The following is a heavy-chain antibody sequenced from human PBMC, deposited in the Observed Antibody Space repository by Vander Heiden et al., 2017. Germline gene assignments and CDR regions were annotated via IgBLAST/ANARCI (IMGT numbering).Heavy chain of an antibody. CDR3: AKDRIAVSLGWFDP. D-gene: IGHD6-19*01. V-gene: IGHV3-23*01. CDR2: ISGSGGST. J-gene: IGHJ5*02. Sequence: EVQLLESGGGLVQPGGSLRLSCAASGFPFGSYAMSWVRQAPGKGLEWVSAISGSGGSTYYADSVKGRFTISRDNSKNTLYLQMNSLRAEDTAVYYCAKDRIAVSLGWFDPWGQGTLVTVSS. CDR1: GFPFGSYA.